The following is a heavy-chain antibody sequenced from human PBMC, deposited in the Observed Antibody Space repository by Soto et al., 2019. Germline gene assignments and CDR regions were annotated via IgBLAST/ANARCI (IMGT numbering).Heavy chain of an antibody. J-gene: IGHJ5*01. Sequence: ASVKVSCKASGYTFSNYAIHWVRQAPGQRLEWMGWINAVNGKTKYSQNFQGRVTITRDTSASIVYMEVNSLRSEDTALYYCAMGIWVAKNADYYLYSWGQATLVTVPS. CDR1: GYTFSNYA. CDR3: AMGIWVAKNADYYLYS. D-gene: IGHD3-22*01. CDR2: INAVNGKT. V-gene: IGHV1-3*01.